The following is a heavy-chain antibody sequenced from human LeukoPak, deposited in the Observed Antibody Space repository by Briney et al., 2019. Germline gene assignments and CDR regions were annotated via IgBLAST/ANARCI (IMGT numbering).Heavy chain of an antibody. D-gene: IGHD3-9*01. J-gene: IGHJ5*02. Sequence: GGSLRLSCAASEFTFSSYEMNWIRQAPGKGLEWVSYISSSGSTIYYADSVKGRFTISRDNAKNSLYLQMNNLRVEDTAVYYCARAPTKFRRAWFDPWGQGTLVTVSS. CDR1: EFTFSSYE. V-gene: IGHV3-48*03. CDR2: ISSSGSTI. CDR3: ARAPTKFRRAWFDP.